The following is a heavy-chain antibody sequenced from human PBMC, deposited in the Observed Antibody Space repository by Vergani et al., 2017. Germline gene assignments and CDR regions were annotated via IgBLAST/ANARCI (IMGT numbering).Heavy chain of an antibody. CDR1: GYTFTSYA. V-gene: IGHV7-4-1*02. CDR2: INTNTGNP. D-gene: IGHD2-2*02. CDR3: ARGGYCSSTSCYREGAFDI. J-gene: IGHJ3*02. Sequence: QVQLVQSGSELKKPGASVKVSCKASGYTFTSYAMNWVRQAPGQGLEWMGWINTNTGNPTYAQGFTGRFVFSLDTSVSTAYLQISSLKAEDTAVYYCARGGYCSSTSCYREGAFDIWGQGTMVTVSS.